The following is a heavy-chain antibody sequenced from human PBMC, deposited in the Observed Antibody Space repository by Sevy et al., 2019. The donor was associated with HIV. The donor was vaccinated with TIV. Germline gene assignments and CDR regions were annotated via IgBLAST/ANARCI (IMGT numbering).Heavy chain of an antibody. CDR1: GGSIRSGRYY. V-gene: IGHV4-61*02. J-gene: IGHJ4*02. D-gene: IGHD5-12*01. CDR2: IFPSGGS. CDR3: ARAGGDGYNYGYFDS. Sequence: SETLSLTCTVSGGSIRSGRYYWTWIRQPAGKGLEWIGRIFPSGGSNFNPSMMSRVSMSIDTSKKQFSLRLTSVTAADTAGYYCARAGGDGYNYGYFDSWGPGTLVTVSS.